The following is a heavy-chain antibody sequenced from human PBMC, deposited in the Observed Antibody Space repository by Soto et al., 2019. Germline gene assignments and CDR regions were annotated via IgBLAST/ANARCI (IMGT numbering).Heavy chain of an antibody. Sequence: EVHLVESGGGLVQTGGSLRLSCAIFESTVSRDWMNWVRQAPGKGLEWVAHINQDGSEKYYVDSVKGRFTISRDNAKKSLYLQMNSLRPADAAMSDCSGGVGDAFWGQGTLVTVSS. CDR2: INQDGSEK. D-gene: IGHD1-26*01. V-gene: IGHV3-7*04. CDR1: ESTVSRDW. J-gene: IGHJ4*02. CDR3: SGGVGDAF.